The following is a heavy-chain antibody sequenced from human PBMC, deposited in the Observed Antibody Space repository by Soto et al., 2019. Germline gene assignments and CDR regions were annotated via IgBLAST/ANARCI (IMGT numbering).Heavy chain of an antibody. CDR1: GFTFSTSW. CDR3: TRGGNYYLDF. V-gene: IGHV3-74*01. J-gene: IGHJ4*02. CDR2: INGDGGTI. D-gene: IGHD1-7*01. Sequence: EVQLVEAGGGLVQPGGSLRLSCAASGFTFSTSWIHWVRQAPGKGLVWVSRINGDGGTINYADSVKGRFTISRDNAKNKVYLQMNSLIADDTAVYYCTRGGNYYLDFWGQGTLVTVSS.